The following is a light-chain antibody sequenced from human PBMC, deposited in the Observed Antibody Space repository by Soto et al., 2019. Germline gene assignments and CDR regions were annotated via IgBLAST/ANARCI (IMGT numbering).Light chain of an antibody. CDR2: DAS. CDR3: QQRSNWARALT. CDR1: QRVSSY. J-gene: IGKJ4*01. Sequence: EIVLTQSPATLSLSPGERATLSCRASQRVSSYLAWYQQKPGQAPRLLNYDASNRATGIPARFSGSGSGTDFTLTISSLEPEDFAVYYCQQRSNWARALTFGGGTKVEIK. V-gene: IGKV3-11*01.